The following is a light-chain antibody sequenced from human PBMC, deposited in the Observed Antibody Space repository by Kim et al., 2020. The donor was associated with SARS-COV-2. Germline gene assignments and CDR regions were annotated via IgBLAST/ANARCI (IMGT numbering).Light chain of an antibody. V-gene: IGKV3-20*01. CDR1: QSLYAAH. J-gene: IGKJ4*01. Sequence: IVLTQSPGTLSLSPGETATLSCGASQSLYAAHIAWYQHKPGQAPRLLIYAASRRATGIPGRFSGSGSGTDFTLTVSSLEPEDAAVYYCQQYYKSPLAFGGGTKVDIK. CDR2: AAS. CDR3: QQYYKSPLA.